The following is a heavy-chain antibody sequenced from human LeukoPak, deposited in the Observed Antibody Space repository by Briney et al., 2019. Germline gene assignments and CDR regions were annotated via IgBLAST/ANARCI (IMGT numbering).Heavy chain of an antibody. Sequence: PGGSLRLSCAASGFTFSSYSMNWVRRAPGKGLEWDSSISSSSSYIYYADSVKGRFTISRDNAKNSLYLQMNSLRAEDTAVYYCARDLSYSNYGGESDYWGQGTLVTVSS. CDR3: ARDLSYSNYGGESDY. CDR1: GFTFSSYS. D-gene: IGHD4-11*01. J-gene: IGHJ4*02. V-gene: IGHV3-21*01. CDR2: ISSSSSYI.